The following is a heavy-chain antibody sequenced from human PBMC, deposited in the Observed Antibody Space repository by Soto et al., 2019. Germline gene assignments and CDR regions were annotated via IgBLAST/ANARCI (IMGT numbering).Heavy chain of an antibody. CDR1: GYSFATYG. CDR3: ATEPIYYNDGSCYYPLGH. V-gene: IGHV1-18*04. J-gene: IGHJ4*02. CDR2: ISAHNGDT. Sequence: QVQLVQSGAEVKKPGASVKVSCKASGYSFATYGFSWVRQAPGQGLECVGWISAHNGDTHYSQKFQGRVTLTTDTSTNKGYMELRSLTSDDTAVYFCATEPIYYNDGSCYYPLGHWGQGTLVTVSS. D-gene: IGHD3-22*01.